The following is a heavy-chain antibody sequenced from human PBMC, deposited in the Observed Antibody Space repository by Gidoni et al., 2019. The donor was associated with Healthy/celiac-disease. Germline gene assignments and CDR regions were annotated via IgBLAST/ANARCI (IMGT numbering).Heavy chain of an antibody. J-gene: IGHJ3*02. CDR1: GCSISSSSYY. CDR3: ARPLELRDDAFDI. Sequence: QLQLQESGPGLVKPSETLSLTCTVSGCSISSSSYYWGWIRQPPGKGLEWIGSIYYSGSTYYNPSLKSRVTISVDTSKNQFSLKLSSVTAADTAVYYCARPLELRDDAFDIWGQGTMVTVFS. V-gene: IGHV4-39*01. D-gene: IGHD1-7*01. CDR2: IYYSGST.